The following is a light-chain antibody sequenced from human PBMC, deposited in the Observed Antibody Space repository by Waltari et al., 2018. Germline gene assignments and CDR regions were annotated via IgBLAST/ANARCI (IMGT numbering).Light chain of an antibody. CDR3: CSYAGSYTWV. Sequence: QSALTQPRSVSGSPGQSVTISCSGTSSDIGAWNYVSWYQQHPGKAPKLLISEAIKLLSVVHYSFSASKSGNTAFLTIAGLQAEDEAEYYCCSYAGSYTWVFGGGTKVTVL. V-gene: IGLV2-11*01. J-gene: IGLJ3*02. CDR2: EAI. CDR1: SSDIGAWNY.